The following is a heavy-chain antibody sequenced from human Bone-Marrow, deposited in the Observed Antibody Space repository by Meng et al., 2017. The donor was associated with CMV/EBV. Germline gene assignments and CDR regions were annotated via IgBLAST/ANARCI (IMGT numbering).Heavy chain of an antibody. CDR1: SLTSSNW. D-gene: IGHD2-15*01. Sequence: SLTSSNWWTWVRPTPGKGLEWIGEIYHSGSTNYSPSLKSRATISVDKSKNQFSLTLNSLIAADTAVYYCARGALHCSGGSCFRGFDPWGRGTLVTVSS. CDR2: IYHSGST. V-gene: IGHV4-4*02. J-gene: IGHJ5*02. CDR3: ARGALHCSGGSCFRGFDP.